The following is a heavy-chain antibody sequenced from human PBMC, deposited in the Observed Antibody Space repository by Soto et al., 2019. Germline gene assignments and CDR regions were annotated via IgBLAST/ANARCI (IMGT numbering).Heavy chain of an antibody. CDR3: ARVLGMDPMGYFDY. J-gene: IGHJ4*02. Sequence: ASVKVSCKASGYTFTSYGISWVRQAPGQGLEGMGWISAYNGNTNYAQKLQGRVTMTTDTSTSTAYMELRSLRSDDTAVYYCARVLGMDPMGYFDYWGKGTLVTVSS. V-gene: IGHV1-18*01. CDR1: GYTFTSYG. CDR2: ISAYNGNT. D-gene: IGHD7-27*01.